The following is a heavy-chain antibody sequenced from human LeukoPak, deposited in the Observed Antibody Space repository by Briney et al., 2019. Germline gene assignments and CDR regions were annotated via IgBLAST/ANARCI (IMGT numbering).Heavy chain of an antibody. CDR2: IIPIFGTA. D-gene: IGHD6-13*01. J-gene: IGHJ4*02. V-gene: IGHV1-69*13. CDR1: GYTFATYA. CDR3: ARSQQLATYYFDY. Sequence: SVKVSCKASGYTFATYAMNWLRQAPGQGLEWMGGIIPIFGTANYAQKFQGRVTITADESTSTAYMELSSLRSEDTAVYYCARSQQLATYYFDYWGQGTLVTVSS.